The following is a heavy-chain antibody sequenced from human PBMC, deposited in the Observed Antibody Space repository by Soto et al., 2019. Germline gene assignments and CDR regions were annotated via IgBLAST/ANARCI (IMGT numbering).Heavy chain of an antibody. J-gene: IGHJ6*02. Sequence: SVKVSCKASGGTFSSYAISWVRQAPGQGLEWMGGIIPIFGTANYAQKFQGRVTITADESTSTAYMELSSLRPEDTAVYYCARDSSSSWYSRFRLRYGMDVWGQGTTVTVSS. CDR1: GGTFSSYA. CDR3: ARDSSSSWYSRFRLRYGMDV. D-gene: IGHD6-13*01. CDR2: IIPIFGTA. V-gene: IGHV1-69*13.